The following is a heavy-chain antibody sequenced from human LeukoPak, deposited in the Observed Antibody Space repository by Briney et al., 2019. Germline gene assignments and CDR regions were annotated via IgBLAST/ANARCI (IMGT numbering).Heavy chain of an antibody. Sequence: GGSLRLSCAASGFTFSDYYVSWIRQAPGKGLEWISYISTSGFTIYYADSVKGRFTISRDSAKNSLDLQMDSLRAEDTAVYYCARVAGATLGIDYWGQGTLVTVSS. D-gene: IGHD1-26*01. CDR2: ISTSGFTI. J-gene: IGHJ4*02. CDR1: GFTFSDYY. V-gene: IGHV3-11*01. CDR3: ARVAGATLGIDY.